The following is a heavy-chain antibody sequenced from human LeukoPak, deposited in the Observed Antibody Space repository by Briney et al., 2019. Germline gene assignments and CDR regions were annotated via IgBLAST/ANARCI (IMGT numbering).Heavy chain of an antibody. CDR1: GGSISSSNW. CDR2: IYHSGST. V-gene: IGHV4-4*02. D-gene: IGHD2-2*01. CDR3: ARDRLEDCSSTSCYHNWFDP. Sequence: SETLSLTCAVSGGSISSSNWWSRVRQPPGKGLEWIGEIYHSGSTNYNPSLKSRVTISVDKSKNQFSLKLSSVTAADTAVYYCARDRLEDCSSTSCYHNWFDPWGQGTLVTVSS. J-gene: IGHJ5*02.